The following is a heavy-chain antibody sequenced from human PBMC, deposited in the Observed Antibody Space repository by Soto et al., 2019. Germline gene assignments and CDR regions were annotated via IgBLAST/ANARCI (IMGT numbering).Heavy chain of an antibody. D-gene: IGHD2-2*01. CDR1: GYIFSTYG. Sequence: QAQLVQSGAEVKKPGASVKVSCKASGYIFSTYGVTWVRQAPGQGLEWMGWISGLNGNTDDGQRLQGRVSMTIDTPTSTAYMDLRSLTSDDTAVYYGVIAEAYTTSGAAMDVWGQGTTVIVSP. J-gene: IGHJ6*01. CDR2: ISGLNGNT. V-gene: IGHV1-18*01. CDR3: VIAEAYTTSGAAMDV.